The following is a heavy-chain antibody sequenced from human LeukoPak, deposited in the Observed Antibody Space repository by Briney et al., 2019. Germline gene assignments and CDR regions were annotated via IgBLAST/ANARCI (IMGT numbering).Heavy chain of an antibody. CDR1: GGSFSGYY. CDR3: ARPLAVAGPSDAFDI. J-gene: IGHJ3*02. Sequence: SETLSLTCAVYGGSFSGYYYTWIRQSPGKGLEWIGEINPTGSTNYNSSLKSRLTISADTSNNQFSLKLSSVTAADTAVYYCARPLAVAGPSDAFDIWGQGTMVTVSS. V-gene: IGHV4-34*01. CDR2: INPTGST. D-gene: IGHD6-19*01.